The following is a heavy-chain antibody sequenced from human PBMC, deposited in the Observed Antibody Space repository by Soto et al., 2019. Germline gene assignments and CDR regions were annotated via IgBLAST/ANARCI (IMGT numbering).Heavy chain of an antibody. CDR1: GFTFSSYA. CDR2: IRGTGGSA. V-gene: IGHV3-23*01. CDR3: AKDSDFWSGYYSAFDY. D-gene: IGHD3-3*01. Sequence: GGSLRLSCAASGFTFSSYAMIWVRQAPGKGLEWVSGIRGTGGSAYYADSVKGRFTISRDNSKNTLYLQMNSLRAEDTAVYYCAKDSDFWSGYYSAFDYWGQGTLVTVSS. J-gene: IGHJ4*02.